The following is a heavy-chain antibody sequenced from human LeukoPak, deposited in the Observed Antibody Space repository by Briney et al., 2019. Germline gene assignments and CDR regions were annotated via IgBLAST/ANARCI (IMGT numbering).Heavy chain of an antibody. J-gene: IGHJ5*02. D-gene: IGHD6-25*01. CDR3: AREGGDPRWLDP. CDR1: GGSISSYY. CDR2: INTSGST. Sequence: PSETLSLTCTVSGGSISSYYWTWIRQSAGKGLEWIGRINTSGSTNYNPSLRSRVTMSVNTSKNQFSLNLASVTAADTAVYSCAREGGDPRWLDPWGQGTLVTVSS. V-gene: IGHV4-4*07.